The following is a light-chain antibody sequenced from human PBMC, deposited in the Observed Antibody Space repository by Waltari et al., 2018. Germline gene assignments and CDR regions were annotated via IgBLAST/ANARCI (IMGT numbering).Light chain of an antibody. J-gene: IGKJ1*01. CDR1: QGISSW. CDR3: QQGNSFPPT. Sequence: DIQMTQSPSSVAASVGDRVTITCRASQGISSWLAWYQQKPGSAPRVLIYSASTLQTGVPSRFSGSGSGTDFTLTIDSLQPEDFATYYCQQGNSFPPTFGQGTKVEIK. V-gene: IGKV1-12*01. CDR2: SAS.